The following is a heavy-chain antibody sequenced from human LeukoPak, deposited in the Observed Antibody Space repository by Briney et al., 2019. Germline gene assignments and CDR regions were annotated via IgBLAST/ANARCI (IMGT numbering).Heavy chain of an antibody. CDR2: IKQDGHEK. CDR1: GFTFSSHW. V-gene: IGHV3-7*01. CDR3: ARSLYGSGSYDKGDGYFDY. D-gene: IGHD3-10*01. Sequence: PGGSLRLSCAASGFTFSSHWMTWVRQALGKRLEWVATIKQDGHEKHYVDSVKGRFTISRDNAKNSLYLQMNRLRAEDTAVYYCARSLYGSGSYDKGDGYFDYWGQGTLVTVSS. J-gene: IGHJ4*02.